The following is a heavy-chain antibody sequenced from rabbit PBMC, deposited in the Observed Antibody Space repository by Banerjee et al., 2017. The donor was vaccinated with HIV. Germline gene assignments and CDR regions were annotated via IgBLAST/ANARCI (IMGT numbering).Heavy chain of an antibody. J-gene: IGHJ4*01. V-gene: IGHV1S47*01. CDR1: GFDFSSYG. Sequence: QEQLVESGGGLVQPGGSLKLSCKASGFDFSSYGVSWVRQAPGKGLEWIGYIDPVFGSTYYASWVNGRFTISSHNAQNTLYLQLNSLTAADTATYFCVRVYSSGWGWYYFNLWGPGTLVTVS. CDR2: IDPVFGST. CDR3: VRVYSSGWGWYYFNL. D-gene: IGHD4-1*01.